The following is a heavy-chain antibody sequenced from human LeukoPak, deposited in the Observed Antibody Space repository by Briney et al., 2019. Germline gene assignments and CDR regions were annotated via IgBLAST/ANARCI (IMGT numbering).Heavy chain of an antibody. CDR2: IYHSGST. J-gene: IGHJ6*04. D-gene: IGHD5-12*01. V-gene: IGHV4-4*02. CDR3: ARRIFGGYDVAAYYYYGMDV. Sequence: SETLSLTCAVSGGSISSSKWWSWVRQPPGKGLEWIGEIYHSGSTNYNPSLKSRVTISVDKSKNQFSLKLSSVTAADTAVYYCARRIFGGYDVAAYYYYGMDVWGKGTTVTVSS. CDR1: GGSISSSKW.